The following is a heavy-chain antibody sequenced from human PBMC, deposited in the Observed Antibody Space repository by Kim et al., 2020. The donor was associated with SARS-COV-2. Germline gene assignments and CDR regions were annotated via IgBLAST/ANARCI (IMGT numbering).Heavy chain of an antibody. CDR1: GGSISSSSYY. V-gene: IGHV4-39*01. CDR2: IYYSGST. J-gene: IGHJ6*02. D-gene: IGHD5-12*01. Sequence: SETLSLTCTVSGGSISSSSYYWGWIRQPPGKGLEWIGSIYYSGSTYYNPSLKSRVTISVDTSKNQFSLKLSSVTAADTAVYYCARRAGYNKYYYYGMDVWGQGTTVTVSS. CDR3: ARRAGYNKYYYYGMDV.